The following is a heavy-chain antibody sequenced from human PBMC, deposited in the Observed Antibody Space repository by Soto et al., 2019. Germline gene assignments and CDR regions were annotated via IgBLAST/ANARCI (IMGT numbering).Heavy chain of an antibody. Sequence: GGSLRLSCAASGFTFSSYSMNWVRQAPGKGLEWVSSISSSSSYIYYADSVKGRFTISRDNAKNSLYLQMNSLRAEDTAVYYCARGSVSSSWYSYYYYYGMDVWGQGTTVTVSS. D-gene: IGHD6-13*01. V-gene: IGHV3-21*01. CDR2: ISSSSSYI. CDR3: ARGSVSSSWYSYYYYYGMDV. J-gene: IGHJ6*02. CDR1: GFTFSSYS.